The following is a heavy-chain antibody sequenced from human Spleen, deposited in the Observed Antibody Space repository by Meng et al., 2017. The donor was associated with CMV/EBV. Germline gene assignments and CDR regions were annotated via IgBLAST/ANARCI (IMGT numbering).Heavy chain of an antibody. CDR2: INPPLGGT. CDR1: AYTFTGYY. CDR3: AINRPYGSEIYFDAFAI. Sequence: ASVKVSCKASAYTFTGYYIHWVRQAPGQGFEWLGWINPPLGGTIFAQKFQGRVTMTTDTSIITAYMELRSLRSDDTAVYYCAINRPYGSEIYFDAFAIWGQGTMVTVSS. D-gene: IGHD3-10*01. J-gene: IGHJ3*02. V-gene: IGHV1-2*02.